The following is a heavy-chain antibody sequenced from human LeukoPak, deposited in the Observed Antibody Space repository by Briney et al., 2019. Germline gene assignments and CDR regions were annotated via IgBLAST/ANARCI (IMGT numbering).Heavy chain of an antibody. CDR1: GFSISNGYY. J-gene: IGHJ5*02. D-gene: IGHD5-24*01. V-gene: IGHV4-38-2*02. CDR2: IYHSGDT. CDR3: ATYRDDWFDP. Sequence: SETPSLTCNVSGFSISNGYYWGWIRQPPEKGLEWIGSIYHSGDTYSKPSLKSRVTISVDKSKNQFSLKLTSVTAADTAFYYCATYRDDWFDPWGQGILVTVSS.